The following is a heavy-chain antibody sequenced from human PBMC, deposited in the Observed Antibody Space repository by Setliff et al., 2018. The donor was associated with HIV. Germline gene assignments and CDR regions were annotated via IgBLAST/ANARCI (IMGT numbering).Heavy chain of an antibody. D-gene: IGHD6-13*01. Sequence: ASVKVSCKASGYTFTDYYMHWVRQAPGQGLEWMGRINPNSGGTNHAQKFQGRVTMTRDTSSSTAYMELSRLRSDDTAVYYCARDGNIAPGDAFDIWGQGTKVTVSS. CDR3: ARDGNIAPGDAFDI. V-gene: IGHV1-2*06. CDR1: GYTFTDYY. CDR2: INPNSGGT. J-gene: IGHJ3*02.